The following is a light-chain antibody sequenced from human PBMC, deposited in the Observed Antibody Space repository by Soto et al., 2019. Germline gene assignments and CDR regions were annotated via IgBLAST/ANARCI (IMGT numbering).Light chain of an antibody. CDR2: GAS. CDR1: QSVISN. V-gene: IGKV3-20*01. J-gene: IGKJ3*01. Sequence: EMVMTQSPVTLSVSPGESATLSCRASQSVISNLAWYQQKPGQAPRLLIYGASSRATGIPDRFSGSGSGTDFTLTISRLEPEDFAVYYCQQYGSSPRVTFGPGTKVDIK. CDR3: QQYGSSPRVT.